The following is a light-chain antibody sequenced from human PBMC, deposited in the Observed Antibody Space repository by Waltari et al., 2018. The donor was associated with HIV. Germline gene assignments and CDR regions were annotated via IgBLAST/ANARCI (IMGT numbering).Light chain of an antibody. CDR1: ISNIASNY. CDR3: ATWDGSLRV. CDR2: KSD. J-gene: IGLJ3*02. V-gene: IGLV1-47*01. Sequence: QSVLTQPPSASGTPGPRVTISCSGSISNIASNYVSWYQQVPGATPKLLIYKSDQRPSGVPDRFSGSKSGTSASLAISGLRSEDEADYYCATWDGSLRVFGGGTRVTVL.